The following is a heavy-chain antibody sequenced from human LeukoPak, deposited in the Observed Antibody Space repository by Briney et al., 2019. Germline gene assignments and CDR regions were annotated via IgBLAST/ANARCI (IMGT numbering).Heavy chain of an antibody. CDR3: ARDYKNPPAGYDAFDI. D-gene: IGHD1-1*01. J-gene: IGHJ3*02. CDR2: IYYSGST. Sequence: SETLSLTCTVSGGSISSSSYYWSCIRQPPGKGLECIGYIYYSGSTNYNPSLKSRVTISVDTSKNQFSLKLSSVTAADTAVYYCARDYKNPPAGYDAFDIWGQGTMVTVSS. CDR1: GGSISSSSYY. V-gene: IGHV4-61*01.